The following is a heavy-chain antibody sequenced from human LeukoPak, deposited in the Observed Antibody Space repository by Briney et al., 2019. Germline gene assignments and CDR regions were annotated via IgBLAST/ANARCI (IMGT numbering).Heavy chain of an antibody. D-gene: IGHD1-26*01. Sequence: SGGSLRLSCAASGFTFSSYGMHWVRQAPGKGLEYVSAISSNGGSTFYANSVKGRFTISRDNSKNTLYLQMGSLRAEDMAVYYCARATGIVGAPDWGQGTLVTVSS. V-gene: IGHV3-64*01. CDR2: ISSNGGST. CDR3: ARATGIVGAPD. CDR1: GFTFSSYG. J-gene: IGHJ4*02.